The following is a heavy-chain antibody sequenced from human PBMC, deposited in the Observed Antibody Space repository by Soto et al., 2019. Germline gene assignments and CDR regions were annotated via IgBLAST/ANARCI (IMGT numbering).Heavy chain of an antibody. Sequence: ASVKVSCKASGYTFTSYDINWVRRATGQGLEWMGWMNPNSGNTGYAQKFQGRVTMTRNTSISTAYMELSSLRSEDTAVYYCARVGGGLLWFGELLSTGYYYYMDVWGKGTTVTVSS. V-gene: IGHV1-8*01. J-gene: IGHJ6*03. CDR3: ARVGGGLLWFGELLSTGYYYYMDV. D-gene: IGHD3-10*01. CDR1: GYTFTSYD. CDR2: MNPNSGNT.